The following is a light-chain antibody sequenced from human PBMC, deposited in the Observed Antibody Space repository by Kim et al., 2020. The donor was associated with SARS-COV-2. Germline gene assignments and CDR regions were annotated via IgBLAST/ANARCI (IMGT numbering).Light chain of an antibody. CDR1: QAIGNY. J-gene: IGKJ1*01. V-gene: IGKV1-27*01. CDR3: QKYNSAPWA. CDR2: AAS. Sequence: DTPMTQSPPSLSASVGDRVTITCRATQAIGNYSAWYQQKPGKTPKLLIYAASTLQSGVPSRFIGGGSGTDFTLTISGLQPEDVAVYYCQKYNSAPWAFGQATKVDIK.